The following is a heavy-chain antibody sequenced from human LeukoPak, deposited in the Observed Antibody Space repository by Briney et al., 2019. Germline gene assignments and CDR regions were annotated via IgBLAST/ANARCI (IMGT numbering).Heavy chain of an antibody. D-gene: IGHD6-13*01. CDR1: GYRFTSYW. CDR2: IYPGDSDT. CDR3: ARHSPEHSSSSVDY. V-gene: IGHV5-51*01. J-gene: IGHJ4*02. Sequence: GGAPETSRQGPGYRFTSYWIGWVRPLPGKGLGWMGIIYPGDSDTRYSPSFQGQVTISADKSINTAYLQWSSLKASDTAMYSCARHSPEHSSSSVDYWGQGTLVTVSS.